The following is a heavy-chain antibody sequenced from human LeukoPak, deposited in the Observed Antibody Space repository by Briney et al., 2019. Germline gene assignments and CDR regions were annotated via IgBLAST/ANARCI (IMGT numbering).Heavy chain of an antibody. D-gene: IGHD2-2*01. J-gene: IGHJ4*02. Sequence: ASVRVSCKASGYTFTSYYMHWVRQAPGQGLEWVGIINPSGGSTSYAQKFQGRVTMTRDTSTSTVYMELSSLRSEDTAVYYCARDREDIVVVPAASGYWGQGTLVTVSS. V-gene: IGHV1-46*01. CDR1: GYTFTSYY. CDR3: ARDREDIVVVPAASGY. CDR2: INPSGGST.